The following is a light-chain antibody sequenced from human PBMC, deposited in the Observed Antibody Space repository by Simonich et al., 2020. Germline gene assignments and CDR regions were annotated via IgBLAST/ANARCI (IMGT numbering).Light chain of an antibody. CDR1: DSDVGGYNY. CDR2: VVS. CDR3: SSYTSSSTLV. J-gene: IGLJ2*01. Sequence: QSALTQPASVSGSPGQSIPISCTGTDSDVGGYNYVSWYQQHPGKAPKLRFYVVSKRPSGVSNRFSGSKSGNTASLTISGLQAEDEADYYCSSYTSSSTLVFGGGTKLTVL. V-gene: IGLV2-14*01.